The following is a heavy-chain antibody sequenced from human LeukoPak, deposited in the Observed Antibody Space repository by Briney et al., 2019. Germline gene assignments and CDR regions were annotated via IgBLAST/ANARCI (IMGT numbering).Heavy chain of an antibody. CDR2: IYYSGST. V-gene: IGHV4-59*08. CDR1: SGSVNNYY. J-gene: IGHJ4*02. D-gene: IGHD2-2*01. Sequence: SETLSLTCTVSSGSVNNYYWGWIRQPPGKGLEGIGFIYYSGSTSYNPSLRSRVTISVDTSKNQFSLKLSSVTAADTAVYYCASPYCSSTSCHDYWGQGTLVTVSS. CDR3: ASPYCSSTSCHDY.